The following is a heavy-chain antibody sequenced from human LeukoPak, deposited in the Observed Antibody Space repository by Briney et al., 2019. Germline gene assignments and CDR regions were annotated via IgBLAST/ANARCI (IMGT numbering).Heavy chain of an antibody. V-gene: IGHV3-7*01. J-gene: IGHJ6*02. CDR1: GFTLSRYW. CDR3: YSAGWYEYYYYGMDV. Sequence: GGSLRLSCAASGFTLSRYWMSWFRQAPGKGLEWVANIKQDGSEKYYVDSVKGRFTISRDNAKNSLHLQMNSLRVEDTAVYYCYSAGWYEYYYYGMDVWGLGTTVTVSS. D-gene: IGHD6-13*01. CDR2: IKQDGSEK.